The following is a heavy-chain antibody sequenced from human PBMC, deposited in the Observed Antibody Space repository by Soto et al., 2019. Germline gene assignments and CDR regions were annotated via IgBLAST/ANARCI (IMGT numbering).Heavy chain of an antibody. J-gene: IGHJ4*02. D-gene: IGHD5-12*01. CDR2: IYYSGST. CDR1: GGSISSAGYY. CDR3: ARYEMATMLVFDY. Sequence: SETLSLTCTVSGGSISSAGYYWSWIRQHPGKGLEWIGYIYYSGSTYYNPSLKSRVTISVDTSKNQFSLKLSSVTAADTAVYYCARYEMATMLVFDYWGQGTLVTVSS. V-gene: IGHV4-31*03.